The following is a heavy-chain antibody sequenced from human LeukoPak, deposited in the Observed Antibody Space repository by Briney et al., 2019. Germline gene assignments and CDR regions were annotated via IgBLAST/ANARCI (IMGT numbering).Heavy chain of an antibody. CDR2: IEDDGNKK. CDR1: GFTLSHFW. J-gene: IGHJ4*02. Sequence: GESLRLSCATSGFTLSHFWLNWVRQAPGKGLEWVANIEDDGNKKDYVDSVKGRFTISRDNVKNSIYLQMNSLRADDTAVYYCARGRGIALWGQGTLVTVSS. V-gene: IGHV3-7*01. D-gene: IGHD6-13*01. CDR3: ARGRGIAL.